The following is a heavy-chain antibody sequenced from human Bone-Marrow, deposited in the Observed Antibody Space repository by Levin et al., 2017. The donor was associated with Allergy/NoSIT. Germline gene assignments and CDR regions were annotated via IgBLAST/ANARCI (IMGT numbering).Heavy chain of an antibody. V-gene: IGHV3-21*01. J-gene: IGHJ3*02. D-gene: IGHD6-13*01. CDR3: ARMKAAAGTARGFPNAFDS. CDR2: ISSSSSYI. CDR1: GFTFSSYS. Sequence: PGGSLRLSCAASGFTFSSYSMNWVRQAPGKGLEWVSSISSSSSYIYYADSVKGRFTISRDNAKNSLYLQMNSLRAEDTAVYYCARMKAAAGTARGFPNAFDSWGQGTMVTVSS.